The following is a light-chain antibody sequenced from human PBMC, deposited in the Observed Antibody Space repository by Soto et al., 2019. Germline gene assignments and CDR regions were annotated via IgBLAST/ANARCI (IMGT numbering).Light chain of an antibody. CDR2: EVS. CDR3: CSYAGSSTSVV. V-gene: IGLV2-23*02. CDR1: SSDVGSYNL. Sequence: ALTQPASVSGSPGQSITISCSGTSSDVGSYNLVSWYQQHPGKAPKLMIYEVSKRPSGVSNRFSGSKSGNTASLTISGLQAEDEADYYCCSYAGSSTSVVFGGGTKVTVL. J-gene: IGLJ2*01.